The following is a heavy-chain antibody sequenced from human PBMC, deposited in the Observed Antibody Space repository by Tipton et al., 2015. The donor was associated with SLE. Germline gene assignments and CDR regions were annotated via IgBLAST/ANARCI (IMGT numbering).Heavy chain of an antibody. Sequence: TLSLTCTVSGYSISSGYYWGWIRQPPGKGLEWIGSLHQSGTTYSNPSLKSRVTMSLDSSKNQFSLNLTSVTAADTAVYYCAREIFCSGGSCVLDAFDVWGQGTMVTVSS. CDR3: AREIFCSGGSCVLDAFDV. CDR1: GYSISSGYY. J-gene: IGHJ3*01. CDR2: LHQSGTT. V-gene: IGHV4-38-2*02. D-gene: IGHD2-15*01.